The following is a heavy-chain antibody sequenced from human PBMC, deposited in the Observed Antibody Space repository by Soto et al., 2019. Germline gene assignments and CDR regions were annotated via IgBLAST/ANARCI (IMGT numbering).Heavy chain of an antibody. V-gene: IGHV3-15*01. Sequence: GSLRLSCAASEFTFANAWISWVRQAPGKGLEWVGRIKSKADGGTTDYAAPVKGRFTISRDESQNTLYLQMNSLRTEDTAVYYCTSLYYGHWGQGTLVTVSS. J-gene: IGHJ4*02. CDR3: TSLYYGH. CDR1: EFTFANAW. D-gene: IGHD4-17*01. CDR2: IKSKADGGTT.